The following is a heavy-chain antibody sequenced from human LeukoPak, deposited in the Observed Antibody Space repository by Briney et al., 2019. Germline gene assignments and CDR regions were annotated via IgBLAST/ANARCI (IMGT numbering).Heavy chain of an antibody. V-gene: IGHV1-2*02. CDR2: INPKNGDT. CDR1: GYTFTDYY. J-gene: IGHJ4*02. CDR3: ARDRTVAAAVHFEW. D-gene: IGHD6-13*01. Sequence: ASVKVSCKASGYTFTDYYVHWVRQAPGQGLEWVGWINPKNGDTNYGQNFQGRVTMTRDTSISTAYVEMSWLRSDDTAVYFCARDRTVAAAVHFEWWGQGTLVTVSP.